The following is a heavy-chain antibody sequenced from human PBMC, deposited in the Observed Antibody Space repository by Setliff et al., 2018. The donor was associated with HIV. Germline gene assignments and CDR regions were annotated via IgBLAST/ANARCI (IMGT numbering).Heavy chain of an antibody. Sequence: HPGGSLRLSCAPSGFTFISYGMYWVRQAPGKGLEWVAFIRYDGSYRYYVDSVRGRFTISRDNSKNTMFLQMNSLRVEDTAIYYCAKMHTAMDPDTFDIWGQGTMVTVSS. J-gene: IGHJ3*02. D-gene: IGHD5-18*01. CDR2: IRYDGSYR. V-gene: IGHV3-30*02. CDR1: GFTFISYG. CDR3: AKMHTAMDPDTFDI.